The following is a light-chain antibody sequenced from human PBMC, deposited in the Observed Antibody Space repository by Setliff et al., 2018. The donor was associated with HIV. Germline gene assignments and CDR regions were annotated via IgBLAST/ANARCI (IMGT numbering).Light chain of an antibody. CDR1: SSDVGAYDF. V-gene: IGLV2-14*01. Sequence: QSVLAQPASVSGSPGQSITLSCTGTSSDVGAYDFVSWYQHHPGKAPKLIIYEVNYRPSGVPDRFSGSKSGVTASLTISGLQAEDEADYYCAAWDDGLNGYVFGTGTKVTVL. CDR2: EVN. CDR3: AAWDDGLNGYV. J-gene: IGLJ1*01.